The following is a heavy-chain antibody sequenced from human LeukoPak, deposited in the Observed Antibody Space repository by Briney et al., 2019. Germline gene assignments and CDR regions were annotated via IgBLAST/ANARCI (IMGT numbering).Heavy chain of an antibody. CDR1: GGSISSGGYS. V-gene: IGHV4-30-2*01. D-gene: IGHD3-10*01. CDR2: IYHSGST. J-gene: IGHJ4*02. CDR3: ASLYGSGSYYVDY. Sequence: SQTLSLTCAVSGGSISSGGYSWSWIRQPPGKGLDWIGYIYHSGSTYYTPSLKSRVTISVDRSKNQFSLKLSSVTAADTAVYYCASLYGSGSYYVDYWGQGTLVTVSS.